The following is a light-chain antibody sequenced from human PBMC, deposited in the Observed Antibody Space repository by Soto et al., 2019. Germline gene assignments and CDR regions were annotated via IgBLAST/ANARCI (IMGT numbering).Light chain of an antibody. CDR1: QSINSE. V-gene: IGKV3-15*01. J-gene: IGKJ2*01. CDR2: GAS. CDR3: QQGHNSPLT. Sequence: DIVMTQSPATLSLSPGERAALSCRASQSINSELAWYQQKPGQPPRLLIYGASTRATGVPARFTGSESGSEFTLTISCLQSEDFAVYYCQQGHNSPLTFGQGTRLEI.